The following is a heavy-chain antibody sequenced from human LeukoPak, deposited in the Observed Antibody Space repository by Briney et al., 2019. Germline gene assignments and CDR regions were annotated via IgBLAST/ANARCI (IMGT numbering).Heavy chain of an antibody. CDR2: MSYEGSNK. CDR1: GFTFGTYG. J-gene: IGHJ4*02. CDR3: AKRGYFDY. V-gene: IGHV3-30*18. Sequence: PGGSLRLSCATSGFTFGTYGMHCVSQDPGKGMGLGAVMSYEGSNKYYADSVSDRFTISRDNSKNTLYLQMNSLRAEDTAVYYCAKRGYFDYWGQGTLVTVSS.